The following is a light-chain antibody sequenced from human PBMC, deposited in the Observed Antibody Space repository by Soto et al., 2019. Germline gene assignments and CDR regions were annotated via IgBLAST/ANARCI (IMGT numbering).Light chain of an antibody. CDR3: QQSYTTPPT. J-gene: IGKJ4*01. CDR1: QTISNY. Sequence: DIQVTQSPSSLSASVGDRVTITCRSSQTISNYLNWYQQKPGKAPKLLIYAASSLQSGVPLRFSGSGSGTDFTLTITSLQHEDFATYYCQQSYTTPPTFGGGTKVDIK. CDR2: AAS. V-gene: IGKV1-39*01.